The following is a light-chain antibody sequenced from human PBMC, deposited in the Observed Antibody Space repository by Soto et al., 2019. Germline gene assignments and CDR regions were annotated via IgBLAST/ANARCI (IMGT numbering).Light chain of an antibody. V-gene: IGLV2-23*01. J-gene: IGLJ1*01. CDR3: CSYAGSSTWV. CDR1: SSDVGSYNL. Sequence: QSALTQPASVSGSPGQSITISCTGTSSDVGSYNLVSLYQQHPGKAPKPMIYEGSKRPSGVSNRFSGSKAGNTASLTISGLLSEDEAAYYCCSYAGSSTWVFGTGTKLTVL. CDR2: EGS.